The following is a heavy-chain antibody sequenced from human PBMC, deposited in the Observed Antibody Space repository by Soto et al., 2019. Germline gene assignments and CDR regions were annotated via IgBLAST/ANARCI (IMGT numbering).Heavy chain of an antibody. CDR1: GGSINNYY. J-gene: IGHJ5*02. Sequence: SETLSLTCTVSGGSINNYYWSWIRQPPGKGLEWIGYIYDSGSTNYNPSLKSRVTMSVDTSKNQFSLNLSSVTAADTAVYYCVRARISLVRGITYNFFDPWGQGILVTVSS. CDR3: VRARISLVRGITYNFFDP. D-gene: IGHD3-10*01. CDR2: IYDSGST. V-gene: IGHV4-59*01.